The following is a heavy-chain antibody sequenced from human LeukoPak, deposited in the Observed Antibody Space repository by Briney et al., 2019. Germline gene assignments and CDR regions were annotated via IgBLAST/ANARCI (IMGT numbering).Heavy chain of an antibody. D-gene: IGHD5-18*01. CDR3: ARGIGRGYSYGYYYYGMDV. V-gene: IGHV3-30*04. CDR2: TSYDGSNK. CDR1: GFTFSSYA. J-gene: IGHJ6*02. Sequence: GGSLRLSCAASGFTFSSYAMHWVRQAPGKGLEWVAVTSYDGSNKYYADSVKGRFTISRDNSKNTLYLQMNSLRAEDTAVYYCARGIGRGYSYGYYYYGMDVWGQGTTVTVSS.